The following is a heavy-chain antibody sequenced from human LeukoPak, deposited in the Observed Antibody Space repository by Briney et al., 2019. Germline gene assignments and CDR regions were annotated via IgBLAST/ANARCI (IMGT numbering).Heavy chain of an antibody. CDR2: IKEDGSEK. V-gene: IGHV3-7*01. CDR3: ARDLYRIVVVPHYFDY. J-gene: IGHJ4*02. CDR1: GFTFSSYW. D-gene: IGHD3-22*01. Sequence: PGGSLRLSCAASGFTFSSYWMSWVRQDPGKGLEWVANIKEDGSEKYYVDSVKGRFTISRDNAKKSLYLQMNSLRAEDTAVYYCARDLYRIVVVPHYFDYWGQGTLVTVSS.